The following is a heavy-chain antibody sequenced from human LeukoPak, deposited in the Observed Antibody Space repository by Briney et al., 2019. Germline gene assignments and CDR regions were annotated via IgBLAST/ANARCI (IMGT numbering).Heavy chain of an antibody. CDR1: GFTFSSYG. CDR2: ISGSGDSA. Sequence: GGSLRLSCAASGFTFSSYGMHWVRQAPGKGLEWVSAISGSGDSAFYVDSVKGRFTISRDNSKNMLYLQMNSLRAEDTAVYFCAKVVGPTSYWGQGTLVTVSS. D-gene: IGHD1-26*01. J-gene: IGHJ4*02. CDR3: AKVVGPTSY. V-gene: IGHV3-23*01.